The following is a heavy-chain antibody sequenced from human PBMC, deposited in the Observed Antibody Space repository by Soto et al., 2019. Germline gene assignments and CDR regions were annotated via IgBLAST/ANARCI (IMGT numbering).Heavy chain of an antibody. CDR2: IYHSGST. CDR1: GGSISSGGYS. CDR3: ARRILTGYYGNWFDP. J-gene: IGHJ5*02. D-gene: IGHD3-9*01. Sequence: QLQLQESGSGLVKPSQTLSLTCAVSGGSISSGGYSWSWIRQPPGKGLEWIGYIYHSGSTYYNPSLKSRVTISVDRSKNQFSLMLSSVTAADTAVYYCARRILTGYYGNWFDPWGQGSLVTVSS. V-gene: IGHV4-30-2*01.